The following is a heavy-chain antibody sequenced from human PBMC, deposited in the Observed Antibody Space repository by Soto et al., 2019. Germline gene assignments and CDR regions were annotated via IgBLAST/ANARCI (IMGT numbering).Heavy chain of an antibody. CDR2: IYPGDSDT. V-gene: IGHV5-51*01. J-gene: IGHJ6*02. CDR3: ARHRGDYYDSSTYYYYGMDV. Sequence: GESLKISCKGSGYSFTSYWIGWVRQMPGKGLEWMGIIYPGDSDTRYSPSFQGQVTISADKSISTAYLQWSSLKASDTAMYYCARHRGDYYDSSTYYYYGMDVWGQGTTVTVSS. D-gene: IGHD3-22*01. CDR1: GYSFTSYW.